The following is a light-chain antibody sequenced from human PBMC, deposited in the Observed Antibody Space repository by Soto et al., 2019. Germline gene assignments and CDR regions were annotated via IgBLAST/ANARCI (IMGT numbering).Light chain of an antibody. J-gene: IGKJ1*01. CDR2: DAS. Sequence: EIVLTQSPATLSLSPGERATLSCRASQSVSSYLAWCQQKPGQAPRLLIYDASSRATGIPARFSGSGSGTDFTLTISSLEPEDLAVYFCQQRSNWPSWTFGQGTKVEIK. CDR1: QSVSSY. CDR3: QQRSNWPSWT. V-gene: IGKV3-11*01.